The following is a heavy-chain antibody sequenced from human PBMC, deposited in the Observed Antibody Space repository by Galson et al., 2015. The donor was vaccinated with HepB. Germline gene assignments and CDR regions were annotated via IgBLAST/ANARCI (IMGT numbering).Heavy chain of an antibody. J-gene: IGHJ4*02. CDR1: GFTFSNYS. V-gene: IGHV3-21*06. CDR2: IGSSGSYT. Sequence: SLRLSCAASGFTFSNYSMNWVRQAPGKGLEWVSFIGSSGSYTSQADSVKGRFTISRDNAKNFLYLQTNSLRAEDTAVYYCARGTGYSYGPFDYWGQGSLVSVSS. D-gene: IGHD5-18*01. CDR3: ARGTGYSYGPFDY.